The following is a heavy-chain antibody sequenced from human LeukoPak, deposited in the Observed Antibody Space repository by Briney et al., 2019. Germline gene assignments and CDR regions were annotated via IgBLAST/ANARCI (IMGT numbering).Heavy chain of an antibody. CDR3: ARDLNPNYYYYMDV. CDR1: GYTFTSYG. J-gene: IGHJ6*03. D-gene: IGHD1-14*01. V-gene: IGHV1-18*01. Sequence: ASVKVSCKASGYTFTSYGISWVRQAPGQGLEWMGWISAYNGNTNYAQKLQGRVTMTTDTSTSTAYMELRSLRSDDTAVYYCARDLNPNYYYYMDVWGKGTTVTVSS. CDR2: ISAYNGNT.